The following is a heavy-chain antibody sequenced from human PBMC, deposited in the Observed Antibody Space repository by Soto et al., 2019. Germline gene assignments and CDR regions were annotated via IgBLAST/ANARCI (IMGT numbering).Heavy chain of an antibody. J-gene: IGHJ3*01. Sequence: PVGSLRLSCAAFGFTISGKKYVAWVRQAPGKGLEWVSALYDLDGSFYAASVKGRFTTSSDSSKTTVYLQMNDLRPDDTAVYYCATWHEREHAYDVWGQGTTVTVSS. V-gene: IGHV3-53*01. D-gene: IGHD1-1*01. CDR2: LYDLDGS. CDR3: ATWHEREHAYDV. CDR1: GFTISGKKY.